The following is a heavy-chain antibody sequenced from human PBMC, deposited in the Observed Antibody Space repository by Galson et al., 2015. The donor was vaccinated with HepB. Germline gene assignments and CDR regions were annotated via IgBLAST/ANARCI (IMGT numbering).Heavy chain of an antibody. D-gene: IGHD6-19*01. CDR3: ARDGFSSGWYYFDH. CDR2: TCYRSKWYN. J-gene: IGHJ4*02. CDR1: GDSVSSNSAA. Sequence: CAISGDSVSSNSAAWNWIRQSPSRGLEWLGRTCYRSKWYNDYAVSVKSRITINPDASRNQVSLQLNSVTPEDTAVYYCARDGFSSGWYYFDHWGQGTLVTVSS. V-gene: IGHV6-1*01.